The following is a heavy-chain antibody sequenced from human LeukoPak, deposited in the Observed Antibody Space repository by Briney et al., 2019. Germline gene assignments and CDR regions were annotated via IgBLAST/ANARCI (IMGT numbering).Heavy chain of an antibody. J-gene: IGHJ4*02. D-gene: IGHD2-8*01. V-gene: IGHV3-33*01. CDR3: ARDLGYCTNGVCHTRFDY. CDR2: IGFDSDNT. CDR1: GLNFRTSG. Sequence: GGSLRLSCTASGLNFRTSGMQWVRQAPGKGLEWVALIGFDSDNTFYAESVKGRFTISKDKSKNTLYLQMDSLRAEDTAVYYCARDLGYCTNGVCHTRFDYWGQGTLVAVSS.